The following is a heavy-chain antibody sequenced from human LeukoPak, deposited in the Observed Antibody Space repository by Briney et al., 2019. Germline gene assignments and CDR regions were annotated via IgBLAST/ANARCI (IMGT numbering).Heavy chain of an antibody. CDR3: ARERDYYDSSGYYVGAFDI. V-gene: IGHV1-18*01. D-gene: IGHD3-22*01. CDR2: ISAYNGNT. Sequence: ASVKVSCKASGYTFTSYGISWVRQAPGQGLEWMGWISAYNGNTNYAQKLQGRVTMTTDTSTSTAYMELRSLRSDDTAVYYCARERDYYDSSGYYVGAFDIWGQGTMATVSS. J-gene: IGHJ3*02. CDR1: GYTFTSYG.